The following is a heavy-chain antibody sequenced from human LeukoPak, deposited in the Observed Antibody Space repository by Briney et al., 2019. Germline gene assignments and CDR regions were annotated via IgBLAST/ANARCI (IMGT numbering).Heavy chain of an antibody. CDR1: GYTFTSYG. D-gene: IGHD2-2*01. V-gene: IGHV1-18*01. Sequence: ASVKVSCEASGYTFTSYGISWVRQAPGQGLEWMGWISAYNGNTNYAQKLQGRVTMTTDTSTSTAYMELRSLRSDDTAVYYCARGVPAANYYYMDVWGKGTTVTVSS. CDR2: ISAYNGNT. J-gene: IGHJ6*03. CDR3: ARGVPAANYYYMDV.